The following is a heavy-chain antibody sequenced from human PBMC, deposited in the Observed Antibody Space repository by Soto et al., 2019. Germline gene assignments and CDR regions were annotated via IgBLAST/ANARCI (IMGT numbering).Heavy chain of an antibody. Sequence: GGSLRLSCVGSGFTFSDYYMTWIRQAPGKGLECLSYISSYSSYRKYADSVKGRFTISRDNSKNSVYLQMDSLRAEDTAVYYCARDSAGRSSSWSPWGYYYYGMDVWGQGTTVTVS. D-gene: IGHD6-13*01. V-gene: IGHV3-11*06. CDR3: ARDSAGRSSSWSPWGYYYYGMDV. CDR1: GFTFSDYY. CDR2: ISSYSSYR. J-gene: IGHJ6*02.